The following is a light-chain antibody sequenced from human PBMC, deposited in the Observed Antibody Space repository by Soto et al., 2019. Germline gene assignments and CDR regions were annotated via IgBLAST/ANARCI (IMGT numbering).Light chain of an antibody. CDR2: AAS. CDR1: QSISSY. Sequence: DIQMTQSPSSLSASVGDRVTITCRASQSISSYLNWYQQKPGKAPQFLIQAASNLQSGVPSRFSGSGSRTEFILSINSLQPEDIATYYCLQVSSFPRTFGQGTKVDI. V-gene: IGKV1-39*01. J-gene: IGKJ1*01. CDR3: LQVSSFPRT.